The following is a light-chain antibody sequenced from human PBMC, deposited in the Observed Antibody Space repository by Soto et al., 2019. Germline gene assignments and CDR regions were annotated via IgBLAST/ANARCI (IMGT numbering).Light chain of an antibody. CDR1: SSDVGGHNY. CDR2: EVI. Sequence: QSALTQPPSASGSPGQSVTISCTGTSSDVGGHNYVSWYQQHPGKAPKLLIYEVIQRPSGVPDRFSGSKSGNTASLTVSGLQAEDEADYYCTSYAGSDNVIFGGGTKLTLL. CDR3: TSYAGSDNVI. V-gene: IGLV2-8*01. J-gene: IGLJ2*01.